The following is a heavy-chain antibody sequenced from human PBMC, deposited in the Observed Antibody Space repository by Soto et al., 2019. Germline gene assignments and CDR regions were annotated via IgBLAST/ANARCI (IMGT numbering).Heavy chain of an antibody. CDR1: GFTVSNYW. V-gene: IGHV3-74*01. CDR2: VNSDGSRT. CDR3: ARGAGSQYYFDY. D-gene: IGHD6-13*01. Sequence: GGSLRLSCAASGFTVSNYWMHWVRQAPGKGLVWVSRVNSDGSRTNYADSVKGRFTISRDNAKNTLYLQVNSLRAEDTAVYYCARGAGSQYYFDYWGQGSLVTVSS. J-gene: IGHJ4*02.